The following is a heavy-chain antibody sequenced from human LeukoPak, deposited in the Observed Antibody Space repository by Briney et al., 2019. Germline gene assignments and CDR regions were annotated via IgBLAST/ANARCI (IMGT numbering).Heavy chain of an antibody. Sequence: QSGGSLRLSCAASGFTFSSYTMTWVRQAPGKGLEWVSAISGSGGSTYYADSVKGRFTISRDNSKNTLYLQMNSLRAEDTAVYYCAKGPGWLRDFDYWGQGTLVTVSS. CDR3: AKGPGWLRDFDY. V-gene: IGHV3-23*01. J-gene: IGHJ4*02. CDR2: ISGSGGST. CDR1: GFTFSSYT. D-gene: IGHD5-12*01.